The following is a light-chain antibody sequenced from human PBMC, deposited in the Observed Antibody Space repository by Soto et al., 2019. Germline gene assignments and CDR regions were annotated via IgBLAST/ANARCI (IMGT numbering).Light chain of an antibody. CDR1: QXXXXX. Sequence: DIQMTQSPXXXXASXXXXXXXXXRAXQXXXXXLXCYHQKPGKAPKLLIYAASSLQSGVPSRFSGSGSGTDFTLTISSLQPEDFATYYCQQSYSTPWTFGQGTKVEIK. J-gene: IGKJ1*01. CDR2: AAS. CDR3: QQSYSTPWT. V-gene: IGKV1-39*01.